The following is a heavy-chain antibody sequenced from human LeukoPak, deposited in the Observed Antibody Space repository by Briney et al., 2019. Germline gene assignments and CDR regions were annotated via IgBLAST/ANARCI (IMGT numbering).Heavy chain of an antibody. J-gene: IGHJ4*02. D-gene: IGHD6-13*01. CDR1: GFTFDDYA. V-gene: IGHV3-9*03. CDR3: AKGYSSSWYFPTLDY. Sequence: PGRSLRLSCAASGFTFDDYAMHWVPQAPGKGLEWGSGISWNSGSIVYADSVKGRFTISRDNAKNSLYLQMNSLRAEDMAFYYCAKGYSSSWYFPTLDYWGQGTLVTVSS. CDR2: ISWNSGSI.